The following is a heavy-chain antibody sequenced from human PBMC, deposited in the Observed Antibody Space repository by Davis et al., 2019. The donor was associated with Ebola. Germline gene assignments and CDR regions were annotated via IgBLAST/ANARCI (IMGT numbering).Heavy chain of an antibody. Sequence: GESLKISCAASGFTFSSYAMPWVRQAPGKGLGWVAVISYDGSNKYYADSVKGRFTISRDNSKNTLYLQMNGLRAEDTAVYYCAREMRGITPYMDVWGKGTTVTVSS. D-gene: IGHD3-16*01. V-gene: IGHV3-30-3*01. CDR3: AREMRGITPYMDV. J-gene: IGHJ6*03. CDR1: GFTFSSYA. CDR2: ISYDGSNK.